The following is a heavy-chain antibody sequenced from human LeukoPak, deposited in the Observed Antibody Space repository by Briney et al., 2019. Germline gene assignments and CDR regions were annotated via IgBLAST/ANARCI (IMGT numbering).Heavy chain of an antibody. V-gene: IGHV3-66*01. Sequence: GGSLRLSCAASGFSVTTKFMTWVRQGPGKGLEWVSVIQSGGNTFYADSVMGRFTTSRDHSENTLYLQMNRLRAEDTVVYYCASSTQLWNTQWGHGTLVTVSS. CDR1: GFSVTTKF. J-gene: IGHJ4*01. D-gene: IGHD1/OR15-1a*01. CDR2: IQSGGNT. CDR3: ASSTQLWNTQ.